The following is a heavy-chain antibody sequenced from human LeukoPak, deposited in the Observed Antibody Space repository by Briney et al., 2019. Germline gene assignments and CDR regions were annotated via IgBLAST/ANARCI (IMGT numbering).Heavy chain of an antibody. CDR3: ARDELGNIDY. Sequence: SETLSLTCTVSGGSINSDNYYWSWVRQPAGKGLEWIGRIYARGSTNYNPSLKSRVTISLDTSKNQFSLKLSSVTAADTAVYYCARDELGNIDYWGQGTLVTVSS. D-gene: IGHD7-27*01. V-gene: IGHV4-61*02. CDR2: IYARGST. CDR1: GGSINSDNYY. J-gene: IGHJ4*02.